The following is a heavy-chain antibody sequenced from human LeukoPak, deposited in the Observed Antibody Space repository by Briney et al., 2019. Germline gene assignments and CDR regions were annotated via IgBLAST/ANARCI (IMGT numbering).Heavy chain of an antibody. Sequence: SETLSLTCTVSGGSISSYYWIWIRQPAGKGLEWIGRIYTSGSTTYNSSLKSRVTMSVDTSKNQFSLKLRSVTAADTAVYYCPRDVGEYNYGYSPDYWGQGTLVSVSS. D-gene: IGHD5-18*01. V-gene: IGHV4-4*07. J-gene: IGHJ4*02. CDR1: GGSISSYY. CDR3: PRDVGEYNYGYSPDY. CDR2: IYTSGST.